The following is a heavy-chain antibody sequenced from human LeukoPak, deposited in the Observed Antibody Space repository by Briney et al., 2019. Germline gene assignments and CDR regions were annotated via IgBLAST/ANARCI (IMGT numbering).Heavy chain of an antibody. V-gene: IGHV4-38-2*02. D-gene: IGHD5-18*01. CDR2: IYHSGST. J-gene: IGHJ4*02. CDR1: GGSISSDY. CDR3: ASRILDTAMVMGY. Sequence: SETLSLTCTVSGGSISSDYWSWIRQPPGKGLEWIGSIYHSGSTYYNPSLKSRVTISVDTSKNQFFLKLSSVTAADTAVYYCASRILDTAMVMGYWGQGTLVTLSS.